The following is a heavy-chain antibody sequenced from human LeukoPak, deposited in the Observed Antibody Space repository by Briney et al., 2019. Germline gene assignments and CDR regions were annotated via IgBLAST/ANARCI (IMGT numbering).Heavy chain of an antibody. Sequence: GGSLRLSCAASGFTFKNAWMTWVRQAPGKGLEWVSAVSPSGDNTYYADAVKGRFTISRDNSRNTLYLQVSSLRAEDTAVYFCAKERDSRGYYDYWGQGTLVTVSS. D-gene: IGHD3-22*01. CDR1: GFTFKNAW. CDR3: AKERDSRGYYDY. J-gene: IGHJ4*02. CDR2: VSPSGDNT. V-gene: IGHV3-23*01.